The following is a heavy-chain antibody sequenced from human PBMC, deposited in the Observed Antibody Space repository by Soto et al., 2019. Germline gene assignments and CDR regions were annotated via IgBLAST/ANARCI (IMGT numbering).Heavy chain of an antibody. J-gene: IGHJ4*02. CDR1: GVSFSSGDYY. V-gene: IGHV4-61*08. Sequence: SETLSLTGTVSGVSFSSGDYYWSWIRQPPGKGLEWIGYVYYSGITNYNPSLKSRATISADTSHNQFSRKLRSVTAADAAVYYCARVTVAVPATTHYFDYWGQGTPVTVS. D-gene: IGHD1-26*01. CDR2: VYYSGIT. CDR3: ARVTVAVPATTHYFDY.